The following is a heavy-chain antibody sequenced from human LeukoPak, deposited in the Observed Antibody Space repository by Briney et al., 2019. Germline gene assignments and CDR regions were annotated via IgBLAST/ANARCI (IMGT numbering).Heavy chain of an antibody. CDR3: ARERDGLDI. CDR1: GFTFGTYT. V-gene: IGHV3-30*01. CDR2: ISYNGGFR. J-gene: IGHJ3*02. Sequence: PGGSLRLSCAASGFTFGTYTMHWVRQAPGKGLEWMALISYNGGFRYNADSVKGRFSTSRDNSENTLSLQMNSLRAEDTALYYCARERDGLDIWGQGTVVTVS.